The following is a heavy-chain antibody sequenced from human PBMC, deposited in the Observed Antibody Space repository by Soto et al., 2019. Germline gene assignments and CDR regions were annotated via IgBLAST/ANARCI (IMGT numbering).Heavy chain of an antibody. J-gene: IGHJ4*02. V-gene: IGHV1-18*01. CDR2: ISASNGDT. CDR1: DYTFTSYG. CDR3: TRVVPPGEAIDY. D-gene: IGHD3-10*01. Sequence: VASVKVSCKAFDYTFTSYGITWVRQAPGQGLEWMGWISASNGDTNYAQKFQGRVTMTTDTSTSTAYMELRSLTSDDTAMFYCTRVVPPGEAIDYWGQGTLVTVSS.